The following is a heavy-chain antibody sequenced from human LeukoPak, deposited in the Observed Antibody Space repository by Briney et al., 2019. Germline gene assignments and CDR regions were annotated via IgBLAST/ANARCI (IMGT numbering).Heavy chain of an antibody. V-gene: IGHV4-31*03. D-gene: IGHD4-11*01. CDR2: IYYSGST. Sequence: PSETLSLTCTVSGGSISSGGYYWSWIRQHPGKGLEWIGYIYYSGSTYYNPSLKSRVTISVDTSKNQFSLKLSSVTAADTAVYYCARADTVKYYYGMDVWGQGTTVTVSS. CDR1: GGSISSGGYY. CDR3: ARADTVKYYYGMDV. J-gene: IGHJ6*02.